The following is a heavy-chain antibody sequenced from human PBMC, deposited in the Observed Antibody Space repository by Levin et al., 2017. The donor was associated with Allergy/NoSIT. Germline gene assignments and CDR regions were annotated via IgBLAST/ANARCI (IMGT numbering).Heavy chain of an antibody. Sequence: GGSLRLSCAASGFTFSSYWMSWVRQAPGKGLEWVANIKQDGSEKYYVDSVKGRFTISRDNAKNSLYLQMNSLRAEDTAVYYCARKYYYESSGYDYWGMGSDYFDYWGQGTLVTVSS. V-gene: IGHV3-7*01. D-gene: IGHD3-22*01. CDR2: IKQDGSEK. CDR1: GFTFSSYW. CDR3: ARKYYYESSGYDYWGMGSDYFDY. J-gene: IGHJ4*02.